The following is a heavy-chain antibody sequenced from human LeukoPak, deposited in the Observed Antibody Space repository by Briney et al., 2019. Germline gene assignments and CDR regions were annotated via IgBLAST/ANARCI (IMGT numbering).Heavy chain of an antibody. J-gene: IGHJ4*02. V-gene: IGHV3-23*01. Sequence: GGSLRLSCAASGFIFSSYAMSWVRQAPGKGPEWVSAITGGGGSTYYADSVKGRFTISRDNSKNTLYLQMNSLRADDTAVYYCAKDSKSDSSSSILDSFDYWGQGTLVTVSS. CDR2: ITGGGGST. D-gene: IGHD6-6*01. CDR1: GFIFSSYA. CDR3: AKDSKSDSSSSILDSFDY.